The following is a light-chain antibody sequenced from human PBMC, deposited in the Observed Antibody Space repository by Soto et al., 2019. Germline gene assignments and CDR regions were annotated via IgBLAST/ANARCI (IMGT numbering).Light chain of an antibody. CDR2: DAS. CDR1: QSVSSY. J-gene: IGKJ4*01. CDR3: QQRSNWLT. V-gene: IGKV3-11*01. Sequence: EIVLTQSPATLSLSPWERATLSCRASQSVSSYLAWYQQKPGQAPRLLIYDASNRATGIPARFSCSGSGTDFSLTISSLEPEDFAVYYCQQRSNWLTFGGGTKVDIK.